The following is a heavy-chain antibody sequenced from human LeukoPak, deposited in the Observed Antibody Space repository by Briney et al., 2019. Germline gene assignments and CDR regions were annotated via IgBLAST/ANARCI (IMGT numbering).Heavy chain of an antibody. Sequence: PGGSLSLFCATSGFTFSNFGMNWVRQAPGKGLQWVPFISYDGKDKYYSDCVKGRITISRDNSKRTLYVQMDSLRTEDTAVYYCAKARCSGLQRGDAFDMWGQGTRVTVSS. D-gene: IGHD6-19*01. CDR2: ISYDGKDK. V-gene: IGHV3-30*02. J-gene: IGHJ3*02. CDR1: GFTFSNFG. CDR3: AKARCSGLQRGDAFDM.